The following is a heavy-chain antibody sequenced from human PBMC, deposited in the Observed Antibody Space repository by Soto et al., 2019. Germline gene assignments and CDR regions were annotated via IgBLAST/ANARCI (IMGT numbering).Heavy chain of an antibody. J-gene: IGHJ3*02. Sequence: QVQLVESGGGVVQPGRSLRLSCAASGFTFSSYAMHWVRQAPGKGLEWVAVISYDGSNKYYADSVKGRFTISRDNSKNTLYLQMNSLRAEDTAVYYCAREGHYYDSSGYYSGAFDIWGQGTMVTVSS. CDR1: GFTFSSYA. V-gene: IGHV3-30-3*01. CDR3: AREGHYYDSSGYYSGAFDI. CDR2: ISYDGSNK. D-gene: IGHD3-22*01.